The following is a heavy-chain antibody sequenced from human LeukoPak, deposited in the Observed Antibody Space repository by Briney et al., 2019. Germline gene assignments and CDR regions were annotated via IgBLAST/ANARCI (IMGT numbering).Heavy chain of an antibody. CDR3: ARLHALGAEEFDP. Sequence: SETLSLTCTASGGSISGHYWSWIRQSPGKGLEWIGYIRYTGSTNYNPSLQSRITISVDMPKNQFSLRLNSVTAADTAVYYCARLHALGAEEFDPWGQGTLVTVSS. J-gene: IGHJ5*02. V-gene: IGHV4-59*11. CDR2: IRYTGST. CDR1: GGSISGHY. D-gene: IGHD3-16*01.